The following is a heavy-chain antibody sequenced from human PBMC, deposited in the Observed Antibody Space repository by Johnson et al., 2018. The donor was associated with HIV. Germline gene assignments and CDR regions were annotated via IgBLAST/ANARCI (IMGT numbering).Heavy chain of an antibody. J-gene: IGHJ3*02. CDR3: AKARKDYSSNFGVGDVFDI. V-gene: IGHV3-30-3*01. D-gene: IGHD6-13*01. Sequence: QVQLVESGGGVVQPGRSLRLSCAASGFTFSSYAMHWVRQAPGKGLEWVAVISYDGSTKYYAESVKGRFSISRDNSKKTLYLQMNSLRAEDTAVHYCAKARKDYSSNFGVGDVFDIWGQGTMVIVSS. CDR2: ISYDGSTK. CDR1: GFTFSSYA.